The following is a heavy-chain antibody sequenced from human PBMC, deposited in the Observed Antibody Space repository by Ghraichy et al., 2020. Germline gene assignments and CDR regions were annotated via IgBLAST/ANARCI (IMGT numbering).Heavy chain of an antibody. CDR3: AREGNYYDSSGYSNAFFDY. CDR2: IYYSGST. J-gene: IGHJ4*02. Sequence: SETLSLTCTVSSGSISGYHWSWVRQPPGKGLEWIGYIYYSGSTNYNPSLKNRVTISVDTSKNQFSLKLSSVTAADTAVYYCAREGNYYDSSGYSNAFFDYWGQGTLVTVSS. V-gene: IGHV4-59*01. D-gene: IGHD3-22*01. CDR1: SGSISGYH.